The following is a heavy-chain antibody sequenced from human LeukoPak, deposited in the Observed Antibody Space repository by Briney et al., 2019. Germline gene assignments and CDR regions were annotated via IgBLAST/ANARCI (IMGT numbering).Heavy chain of an antibody. CDR1: GGSISSYY. Sequence: PSETLSLTCTVSGGSISSYYWSWIRQPPGKGLEWIGYIYYIGSTNYNPSLKSRVTISVDTSKNQFSLKLSSVTAADTAVYYCARAADSSSPGDFDYWGQGTLVTVSS. CDR2: IYYIGST. J-gene: IGHJ4*02. CDR3: ARAADSSSPGDFDY. D-gene: IGHD6-6*01. V-gene: IGHV4-59*01.